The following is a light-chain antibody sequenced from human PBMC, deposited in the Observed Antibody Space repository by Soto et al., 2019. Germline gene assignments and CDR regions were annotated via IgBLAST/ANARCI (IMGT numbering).Light chain of an antibody. CDR3: SPYASRYSLVV. Sequence: QSALTQPASVSGSPGQSITISCTGTSSDVGGYNYVSWYQQHPGKAPKLMIYDVSYRPSGVSNRFSGSKSGNTASLTISGLQAEDEADYYCSPYASRYSLVVFGGGTKVTVL. J-gene: IGLJ3*02. CDR2: DVS. V-gene: IGLV2-14*01. CDR1: SSDVGGYNY.